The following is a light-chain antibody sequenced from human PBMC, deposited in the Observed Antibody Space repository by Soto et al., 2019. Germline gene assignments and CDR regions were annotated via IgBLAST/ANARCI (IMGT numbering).Light chain of an antibody. Sequence: QPALTQPSSVFGSPGASITIPLVGNSGDISDYNYVSWYQQHPGKVPKVIIYDVSNRPSGVSYRFSGTKSGNTASLTVSGLQAEDEADYYCCSYTSSGTLIFGTGTKVTVL. V-gene: IGLV2-14*01. CDR1: SGDISDYNY. J-gene: IGLJ1*01. CDR2: DVS. CDR3: CSYTSSGTLI.